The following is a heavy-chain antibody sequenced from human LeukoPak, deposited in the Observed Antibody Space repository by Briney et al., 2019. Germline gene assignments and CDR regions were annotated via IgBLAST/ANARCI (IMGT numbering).Heavy chain of an antibody. CDR2: ISSSSSYI. CDR1: GFTFSSYS. V-gene: IGHV3-21*01. Sequence: GGSLRLSCAASGFTFSSYSMNWVRQAPGKGLEWVSSISSSSSYIYYADSVKGRFTISRDNAKNSLYLQMNSLRAEDTAVYYCARGVDSGGYRLFDPWGQGTLVTVSS. CDR3: ARGVDSGGYRLFDP. J-gene: IGHJ5*02. D-gene: IGHD1-26*01.